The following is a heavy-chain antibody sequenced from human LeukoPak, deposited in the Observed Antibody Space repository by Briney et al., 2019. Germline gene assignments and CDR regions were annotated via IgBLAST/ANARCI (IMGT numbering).Heavy chain of an antibody. D-gene: IGHD3-3*01. J-gene: IGHJ4*02. Sequence: ASVKVSCKASGYTFTGYYMHWVRQAPGQGLEWMGRINPNSGGTNYAQKFQGRVTMTRDTSISTAYMELSRLRSDDTAMYYCARGLRFLEWSGLPGDYWGQGTLVIVSS. CDR1: GYTFTGYY. CDR3: ARGLRFLEWSGLPGDY. CDR2: INPNSGGT. V-gene: IGHV1-2*06.